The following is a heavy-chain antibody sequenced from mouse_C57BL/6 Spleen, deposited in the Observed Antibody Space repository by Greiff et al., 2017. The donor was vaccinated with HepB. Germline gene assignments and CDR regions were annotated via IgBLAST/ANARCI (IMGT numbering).Heavy chain of an antibody. Sequence: QVHVKQPGAELVKPGASVKMSCKASGYTFTSYWITWVKQRPGQGLEWIGDIYPGSGSTNYNEKFKSKATLTVDTSSSTAYMQLSSLTSEDSAVYYCAREYGTPYWYFDVWGTGTTVTVSS. J-gene: IGHJ1*03. CDR3: AREYGTPYWYFDV. D-gene: IGHD2-10*02. V-gene: IGHV1-55*01. CDR1: GYTFTSYW. CDR2: IYPGSGST.